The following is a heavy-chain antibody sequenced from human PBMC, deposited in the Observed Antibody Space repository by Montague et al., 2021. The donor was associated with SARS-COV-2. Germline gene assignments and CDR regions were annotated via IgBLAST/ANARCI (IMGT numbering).Heavy chain of an antibody. D-gene: IGHD3-10*01. CDR3: ARVKRGYYYGLGVSAHFDY. J-gene: IGHJ4*02. CDR1: RHSVSGYY. CDR2: VYYSGRT. V-gene: IGHV4-59*02. Sequence: SETLSLTCTVYRHSVSGYYRRRMQQHTAKLLSWLKHVYYSGRTNYNPSLKSRVTISVDTSKNQFSLKLSSVTAADTAVYYCARVKRGYYYGLGVSAHFDYWGQGTLVTVSS.